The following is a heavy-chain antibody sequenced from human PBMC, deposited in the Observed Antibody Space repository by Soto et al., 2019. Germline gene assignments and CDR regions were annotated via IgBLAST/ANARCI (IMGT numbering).Heavy chain of an antibody. V-gene: IGHV3-48*01. CDR2: ISSSSSTI. Sequence: PGGSLRLSCAASGFTFSSYSMNWVRQAPGKGLEWVSYISSSSSTIYYADSVKGRFTISRDNAKNSLYLQMNSLRAEDTAVYYCAREASVLRYFDWSPDGVDYWGQGTLVTVSS. D-gene: IGHD3-9*01. J-gene: IGHJ4*02. CDR1: GFTFSSYS. CDR3: AREASVLRYFDWSPDGVDY.